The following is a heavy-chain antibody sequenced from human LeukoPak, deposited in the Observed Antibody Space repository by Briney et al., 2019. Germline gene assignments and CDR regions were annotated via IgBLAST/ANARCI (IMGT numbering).Heavy chain of an antibody. CDR3: ARAEGAANDY. CDR2: ISSSSSYI. J-gene: IGHJ4*02. Sequence: GGSLRLSCAASGLTFSSYSMNWVRQAPGKGLEWVSSISSSSSYIYYADSVKGRFTISRDNAKSSLYLQMNSLRAEDTAVYYCARAEGAANDYWGQGTLVTVSS. V-gene: IGHV3-21*01. CDR1: GLTFSSYS. D-gene: IGHD5-18*01.